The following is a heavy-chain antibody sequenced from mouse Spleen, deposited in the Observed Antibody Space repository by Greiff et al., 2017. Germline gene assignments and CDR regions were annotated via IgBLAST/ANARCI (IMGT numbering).Heavy chain of an antibody. CDR2: IWSGGST. J-gene: IGHJ4*01. D-gene: IGHD2-4*01. CDR3: ARNYDDYAYAMDY. CDR1: GFSLTSYG. Sequence: VKLQESGPGLVQPSQSLSITCTVSGFSLTSYGIHWVRQSPGKGLEWLGVIWSGGSTDYNAAFISRLSISKDNSKSQVFFKMNSLQADDTAIYYCARNYDDYAYAMDYWGQGTSVTVSS. V-gene: IGHV2-2*01.